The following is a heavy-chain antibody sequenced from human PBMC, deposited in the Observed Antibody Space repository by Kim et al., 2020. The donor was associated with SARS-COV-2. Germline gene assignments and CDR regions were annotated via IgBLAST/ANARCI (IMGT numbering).Heavy chain of an antibody. Sequence: GASLRLSCAASGFTFSSYAMHWVRQAPGKGLEWVAVISYDGSNKYYADSVKGRFTISRDNSKNTLYLQMNSLRAEDTAVYYCAIGEKLLWFGEVYWGQGTLVTVSS. D-gene: IGHD3-10*01. J-gene: IGHJ4*02. V-gene: IGHV3-30*04. CDR1: GFTFSSYA. CDR3: AIGEKLLWFGEVY. CDR2: ISYDGSNK.